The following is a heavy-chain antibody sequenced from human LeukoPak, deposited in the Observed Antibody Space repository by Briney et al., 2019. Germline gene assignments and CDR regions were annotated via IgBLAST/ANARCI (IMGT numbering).Heavy chain of an antibody. V-gene: IGHV3-21*01. CDR1: GFTFSSYS. CDR2: ISSSSSYI. D-gene: IGHD4-11*01. J-gene: IGHJ6*02. Sequence: GGSQRLSCAASGFTFSSYSMNWVRQAPGKGLEWVSSISSSSSYIYYADSVKGRFTISRDNAKNSLYLQMNSLRAEDTAVYYCARLTVSYGMDVWGQGTTVTVSS. CDR3: ARLTVSYGMDV.